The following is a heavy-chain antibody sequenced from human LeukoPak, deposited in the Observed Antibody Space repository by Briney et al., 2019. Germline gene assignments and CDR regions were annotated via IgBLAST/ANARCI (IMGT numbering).Heavy chain of an antibody. Sequence: SETLSLTCTVSGGSISSYYWSWLRQPPGKGLEWIGYIYYSGSTNYNPSLKSRVTISVDTSKNQFSLKLSSVTAADTAVYYCTRYYYDSSGYYYGYFDYWGQGTLVTVSS. V-gene: IGHV4-59*01. CDR2: IYYSGST. D-gene: IGHD3-22*01. CDR3: TRYYYDSSGYYYGYFDY. CDR1: GGSISSYY. J-gene: IGHJ4*02.